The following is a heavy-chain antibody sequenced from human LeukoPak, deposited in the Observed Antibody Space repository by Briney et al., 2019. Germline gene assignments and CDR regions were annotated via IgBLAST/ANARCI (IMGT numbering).Heavy chain of an antibody. J-gene: IGHJ4*02. CDR2: VSYDGNIK. V-gene: IGHV3-30*04. CDR1: GFTFTSYA. Sequence: GGSLRLSCAASGFTFTSYAMYWVRQAPGKGLEWVAFVSYDGNIKYSADSFKGRFTISRDTSRLYLHMDSLRPEDTAIYYCARDLTGGRFFEGAFDNWDQGTLVTVSS. CDR3: ARDLTGGRFFEGAFDN. D-gene: IGHD3-16*01.